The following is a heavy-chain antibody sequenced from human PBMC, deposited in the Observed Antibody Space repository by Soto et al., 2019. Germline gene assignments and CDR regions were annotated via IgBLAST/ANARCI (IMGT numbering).Heavy chain of an antibody. CDR1: GFTFSSYA. V-gene: IGHV3-30-3*01. Sequence: GWSLRLSCAASGFTFSSYAMHWVRQAPGKGLEWVAVISYDGSNKYYADSVKGRFTISRDNSKNTLYLQMNSLRAEDTAVYYCARDRSMATIDDYWGQGTLVTVSS. CDR3: ARDRSMATIDDY. CDR2: ISYDGSNK. J-gene: IGHJ4*02. D-gene: IGHD5-12*01.